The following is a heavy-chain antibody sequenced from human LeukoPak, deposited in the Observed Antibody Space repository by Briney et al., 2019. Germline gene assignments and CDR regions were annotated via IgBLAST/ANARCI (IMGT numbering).Heavy chain of an antibody. CDR1: GFTFSSYS. CDR3: ARYGRDTAILMDV. D-gene: IGHD5-18*01. J-gene: IGHJ6*02. Sequence: GGSLRLACADSGFTFSSYSMNWVRQAPGKGLEWVSYISSSSSTIYYADSVKGRFTISRDNAKNSLYLQMNSLRAEDTAVYYCARYGRDTAILMDVWGQGTTVTVSS. CDR2: ISSSSSTI. V-gene: IGHV3-48*04.